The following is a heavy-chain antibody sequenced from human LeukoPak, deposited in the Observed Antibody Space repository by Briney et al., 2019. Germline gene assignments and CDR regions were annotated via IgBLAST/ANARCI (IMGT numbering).Heavy chain of an antibody. CDR1: GYTFTNYG. V-gene: IGHV1-18*01. CDR2: ISAYNDNT. CDR3: ARVYSNSHEPDF. D-gene: IGHD6-13*01. Sequence: ASVKVSCKASGYTFTNYGFIWVRQAPGQGLEWMGWISAYNDNTNYAPKLQDRVSMTTDTSTSTAYLELRSLTSDDTALYYCARVYSNSHEPDFWGQGTMVTVSS. J-gene: IGHJ4*02.